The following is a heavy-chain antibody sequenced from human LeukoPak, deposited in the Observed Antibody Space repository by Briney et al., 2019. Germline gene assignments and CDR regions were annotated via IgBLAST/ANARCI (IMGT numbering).Heavy chain of an antibody. CDR3: ARESVSSGYSNFDY. J-gene: IGHJ4*02. CDR1: GFTFSSYS. CDR2: ISSSSSFI. V-gene: IGHV3-21*04. Sequence: PGGSLRLSCAASGFTFSSYSMNWVRQAPGKGLEWVSSISSSSSFIYYADSVKGRFTISRDNAKNSLYLQMNSLRAEDTAVYYCARESVSSGYSNFDYWGQGTLVTVSS. D-gene: IGHD3-22*01.